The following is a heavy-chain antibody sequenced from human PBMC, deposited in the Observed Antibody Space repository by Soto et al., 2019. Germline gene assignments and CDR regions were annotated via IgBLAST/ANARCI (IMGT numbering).Heavy chain of an antibody. CDR3: ATLTADF. V-gene: IGHV2-5*02. CDR1: GFSLTTGVG. CDR2: VYWDDDK. Sequence: ITLEESGPTLGKPTETLTLTCTFSGFSLTTGVGVGWVRQPPGQALEWLALVYWDDDKHYTPSLMSRLTITKDISKGQVVLTMTNMDPVDTATYYCATLTADFWGPGTLVTVSS. J-gene: IGHJ4*02.